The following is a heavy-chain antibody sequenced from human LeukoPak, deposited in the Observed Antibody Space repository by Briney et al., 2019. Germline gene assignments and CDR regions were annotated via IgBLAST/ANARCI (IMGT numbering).Heavy chain of an antibody. D-gene: IGHD6-6*01. CDR1: GGSLSDYC. CDR3: ARDHEQLGGFDY. CDR2: IYYSGNT. V-gene: IGHV4-59*01. J-gene: IGHJ4*02. Sequence: SETLSLTCTVSGGSLSDYCWTWIRQPPGKGLEFIGYIYYSGNTNYNPSLKSRVTISLDTSKNQFSLELSSVTAADTAVYYCARDHEQLGGFDYWGQGALVTVSS.